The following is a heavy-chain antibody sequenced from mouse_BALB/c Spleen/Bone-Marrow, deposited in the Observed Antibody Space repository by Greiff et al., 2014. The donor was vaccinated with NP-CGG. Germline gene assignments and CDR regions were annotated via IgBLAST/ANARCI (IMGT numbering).Heavy chain of an antibody. Sequence: VQLQQSGPELVRPGVSVKISCKGSGYTFTDYAMHWVKQSHAKSLEWIGVISTYSGNTNYNQKFKGKATMTVDKSFSTAYMELARLTSEDSAIYYCARGIYYDSTWFAYWGQGTLVTVSA. CDR1: GYTFTDYA. D-gene: IGHD2-4*01. CDR3: ARGIYYDSTWFAY. J-gene: IGHJ3*01. CDR2: ISTYSGNT. V-gene: IGHV1-67*01.